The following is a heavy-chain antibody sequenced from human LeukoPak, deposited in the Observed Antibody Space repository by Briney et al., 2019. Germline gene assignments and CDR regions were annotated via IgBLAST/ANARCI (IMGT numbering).Heavy chain of an antibody. Sequence: SVKVSCKASGGTFSSYAISWVRQAPGQGLEWMGGIIPIFGAANYAQKFQGRVTITTDESTSTAYMELSSLRSEDTAVYYCARAHIAPKTAVAFDIWGQGTMVTVSS. V-gene: IGHV1-69*05. CDR2: IIPIFGAA. CDR3: ARAHIAPKTAVAFDI. CDR1: GGTFSSYA. J-gene: IGHJ3*02. D-gene: IGHD6-13*01.